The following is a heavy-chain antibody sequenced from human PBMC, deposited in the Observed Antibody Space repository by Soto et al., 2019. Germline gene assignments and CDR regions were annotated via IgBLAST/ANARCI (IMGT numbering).Heavy chain of an antibody. D-gene: IGHD6-19*01. J-gene: IGHJ5*02. CDR3: ARGRGRYSSGWSWFDP. Sequence: SETLSLTCGVSGGTIRSPDWWTWVRQPPGKGLGWIGEIFQSGSTNYTPSLESRVTISVDKSKNQFSLTFTSVTAADTAVYFCARGRGRYSSGWSWFDPWGQGILVTVSS. CDR2: IFQSGST. CDR1: GGTIRSPDW. V-gene: IGHV4-4*02.